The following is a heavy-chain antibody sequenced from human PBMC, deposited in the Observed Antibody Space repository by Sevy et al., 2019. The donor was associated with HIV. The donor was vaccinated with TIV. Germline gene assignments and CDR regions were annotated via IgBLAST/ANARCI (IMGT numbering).Heavy chain of an antibody. J-gene: IGHJ5*02. Sequence: ASVKVSCKDSGGTFSSYAISWVRQAPGQGLEWMGGIIPIFGTANYAQMFQGRVTITADESTSTAYMELSSLRSEDTAVYYCARVGSRDYYDSSGYYNWFDPWGQGTLVTVSS. CDR2: IIPIFGTA. CDR3: ARVGSRDYYDSSGYYNWFDP. CDR1: GGTFSSYA. D-gene: IGHD3-22*01. V-gene: IGHV1-69*13.